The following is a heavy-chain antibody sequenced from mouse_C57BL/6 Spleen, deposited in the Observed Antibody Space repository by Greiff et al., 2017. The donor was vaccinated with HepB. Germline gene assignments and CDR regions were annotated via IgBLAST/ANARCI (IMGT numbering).Heavy chain of an antibody. D-gene: IGHD1-1*01. CDR3: SLYYGSSYCY. V-gene: IGHV1-69*01. Sequence: QVQLQQPGAELVMPGASVKLSCKASGYTFTSYWMHWVKQRPGQGLEWIGEIDPSDSYTNYNQKFKGKSTLTVDKSSSTAYMQLSSMTSEDSAVYYCSLYYGSSYCYWGQGTTLAVSS. CDR1: GYTFTSYW. J-gene: IGHJ2*01. CDR2: IDPSDSYT.